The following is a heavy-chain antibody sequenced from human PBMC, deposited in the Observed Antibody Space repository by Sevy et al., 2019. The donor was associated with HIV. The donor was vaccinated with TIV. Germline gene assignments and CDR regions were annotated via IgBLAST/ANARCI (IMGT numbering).Heavy chain of an antibody. D-gene: IGHD6-13*01. CDR3: ARGNWSSSWYFDY. V-gene: IGHV3-21*01. J-gene: IGHJ4*02. Sequence: GGSLRLSCAASGFTFSSYSMNWVRQAPGKGLEWVSSISSSSSYIYYADSVKGRFTISRDNPKNSLYLQMNSLRAEDTAVYYCARGNWSSSWYFDYWGQGTLVTVSS. CDR1: GFTFSSYS. CDR2: ISSSSSYI.